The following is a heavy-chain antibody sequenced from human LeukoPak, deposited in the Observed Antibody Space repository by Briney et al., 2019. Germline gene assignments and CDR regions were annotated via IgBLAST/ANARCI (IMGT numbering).Heavy chain of an antibody. CDR1: GGSISSSSYY. CDR2: IYYSGST. V-gene: IGHV4-39*01. CDR3: ARMYYYGSGSPA. D-gene: IGHD3-10*01. J-gene: IGHJ4*02. Sequence: PSETLSLTCTVSGGSISSSSYYWGWIRQPPGKGLEWIGSIYYSGSTYYNPSLKSRVTISVDTSKNQFSLKLSSVTAADTAVYYCARMYYYGSGSPAWGQGTLVTVSS.